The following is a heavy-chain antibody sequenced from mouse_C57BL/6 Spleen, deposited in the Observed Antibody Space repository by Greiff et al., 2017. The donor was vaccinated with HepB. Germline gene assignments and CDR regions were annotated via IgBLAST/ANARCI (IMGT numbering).Heavy chain of an antibody. CDR1: GYAFSSSW. Sequence: VKLKESGPELVKPGASVKISCKASGYAFSSSWMNWVKQRPGKGLEWIGRIYPGDGDTNYNGKFKGKATLTADKSSSTAYMQLSSLTSEDSAVYFCARGGALYYDYDEDFDYWGQGTTLTVSS. CDR2: IYPGDGDT. D-gene: IGHD2-4*01. J-gene: IGHJ2*01. V-gene: IGHV1-82*01. CDR3: ARGGALYYDYDEDFDY.